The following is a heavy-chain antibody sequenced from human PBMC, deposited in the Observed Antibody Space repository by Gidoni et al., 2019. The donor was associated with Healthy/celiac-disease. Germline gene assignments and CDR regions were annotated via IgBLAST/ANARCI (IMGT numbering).Heavy chain of an antibody. CDR3: ARDLGYCSSTSCPRWFDP. J-gene: IGHJ5*02. D-gene: IGHD2-2*01. V-gene: IGHV4-61*01. CDR1: GGSVSSGSYY. CDR2: IYYSGST. Sequence: QVQLQESGPGLVKPSETLSLTCTVSGGSVSSGSYYWSWFRQPPGKGLEWIGYIYYSGSTNYNPSLKRRVTISVDTSKNQFSLKLSSVTAADTAVYYCARDLGYCSSTSCPRWFDPWGQGTLVTVSS.